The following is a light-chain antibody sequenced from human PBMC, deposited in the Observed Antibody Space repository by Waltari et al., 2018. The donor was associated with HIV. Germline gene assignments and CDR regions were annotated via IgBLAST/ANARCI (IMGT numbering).Light chain of an antibody. V-gene: IGLV2-23*02. CDR3: CSYAGTSTYV. J-gene: IGLJ1*01. CDR1: SSDVASYTL. CDR2: AVT. Sequence: QSALTQPASVSGSPGQSITISCTGTSSDVASYTLVPWYQHHPGKAPKVMIYAVTKRPSGVSDRFSGSKSGNTASLTISGLQAEDEADYYCCSYAGTSTYVFGTGTKVTVL.